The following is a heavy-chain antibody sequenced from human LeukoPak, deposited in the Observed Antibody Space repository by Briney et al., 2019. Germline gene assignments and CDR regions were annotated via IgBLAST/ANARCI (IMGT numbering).Heavy chain of an antibody. Sequence: SETLSLTCTVSGGSISSSPYYWGWIRQPPGKGLEWIGSIYYSGTTHYNPSLESRVTISVDTSKNQFSLKLSSVTAADTAVYYCARDLSRDGYNLWSFYYWGQGTLVTVSS. D-gene: IGHD5-24*01. CDR3: ARDLSRDGYNLWSFYY. CDR2: IYYSGTT. V-gene: IGHV4-39*07. J-gene: IGHJ4*02. CDR1: GGSISSSPYY.